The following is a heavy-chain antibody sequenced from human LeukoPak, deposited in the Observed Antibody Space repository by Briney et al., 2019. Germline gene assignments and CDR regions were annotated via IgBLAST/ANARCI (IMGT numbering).Heavy chain of an antibody. J-gene: IGHJ4*02. CDR1: GGSIRSSYYY. D-gene: IGHD3-10*01. Sequence: SETLSLTCTVSGGSIRSSYYYWSWIRQHPGKGLEWIGYIYYSGSAYYNPSLKSRVTISVDTSENQFSLKLSSVTAADTAVYYCARVNYGSATKEDYWGQGTLVTVSS. CDR2: IYYSGSA. V-gene: IGHV4-31*03. CDR3: ARVNYGSATKEDY.